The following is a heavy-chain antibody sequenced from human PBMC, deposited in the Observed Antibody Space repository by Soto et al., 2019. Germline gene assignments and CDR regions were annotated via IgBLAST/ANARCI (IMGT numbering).Heavy chain of an antibody. CDR2: ISWNGAAT. D-gene: IGHD3-10*01. J-gene: IGHJ4*02. Sequence: EVQLVESGGGLVQPGGSLRLSCAASGFTFDDYAIHWVRQAPGKGLEWVSGISWNGAATGYMNSVKGRFSIYRDNTKNTHYLQMNSLRSEDTAVYYCANLPLYGSGFDCWGQGTLVTVST. V-gene: IGHV3-9*01. CDR3: ANLPLYGSGFDC. CDR1: GFTFDDYA.